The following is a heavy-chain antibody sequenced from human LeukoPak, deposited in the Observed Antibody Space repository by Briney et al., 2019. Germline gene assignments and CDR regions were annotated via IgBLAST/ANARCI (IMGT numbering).Heavy chain of an antibody. CDR3: ARGIFGVVIPHNWFDP. V-gene: IGHV4-59*01. Sequence: PSETLSLTCTVSGGTISSYYWSWIRQPPGKGLEWIGYIYYSGSTNYNPSLKSRVTISVDTSKNQFSLKLSSVTAADTAVYYCARGIFGVVIPHNWFDPWGQGTLVTVSS. D-gene: IGHD3-3*01. J-gene: IGHJ5*02. CDR2: IYYSGST. CDR1: GGTISSYY.